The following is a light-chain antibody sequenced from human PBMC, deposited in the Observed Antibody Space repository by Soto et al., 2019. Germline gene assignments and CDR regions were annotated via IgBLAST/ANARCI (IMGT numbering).Light chain of an antibody. J-gene: IGKJ1*01. CDR2: GAS. CDR1: QSVSSN. CDR3: QPYNNWPRT. Sequence: EIVMTQSPATLSVSPGERATLSCRASQSVSSNLAWYQQKPGQAPRLLIYGASTRATGIPARFSGSGSGTEFTLTISSLQSEDFSVYYCQPYNNWPRTFGQGTKVEIK. V-gene: IGKV3-15*01.